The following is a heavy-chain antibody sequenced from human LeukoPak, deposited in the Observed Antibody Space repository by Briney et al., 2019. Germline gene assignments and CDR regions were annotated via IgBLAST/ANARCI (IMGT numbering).Heavy chain of an antibody. D-gene: IGHD5-24*01. Sequence: SETLSLTCTVSGGSINTFNHYWSWIRQPAGKGLEWIGRIYTSGSTNYDPSLKSRVTMSVDTSKNQFSLNLNSVTAADTAVYYCARDGWLQFGAFDVWGQGTMVTVSS. J-gene: IGHJ3*01. CDR1: GGSINTFNHY. CDR3: ARDGWLQFGAFDV. CDR2: IYTSGST. V-gene: IGHV4-61*02.